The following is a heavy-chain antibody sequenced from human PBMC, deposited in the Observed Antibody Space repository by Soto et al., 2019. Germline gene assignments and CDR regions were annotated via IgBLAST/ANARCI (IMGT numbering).Heavy chain of an antibody. V-gene: IGHV4-4*07. CDR3: ARDLEYCSGGSCYSYWFDP. D-gene: IGHD2-15*01. CDR2: IYTSGST. Sequence: SEPLSLPCTVSGGSISSYYCSWIRQPAGKGLEWIGRIYTSGSTNYNPSLKSRVTMSVDTSKNQFSLKLSSVTAADTAVYYCARDLEYCSGGSCYSYWFDPWGQGTLVTVS. J-gene: IGHJ5*02. CDR1: GGSISSYY.